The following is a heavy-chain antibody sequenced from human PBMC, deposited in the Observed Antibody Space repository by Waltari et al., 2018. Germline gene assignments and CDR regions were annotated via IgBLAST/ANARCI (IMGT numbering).Heavy chain of an antibody. CDR3: ARVSPYDSSPEYYFDY. CDR2: IIPIFGTA. CDR1: GGTFSSYA. D-gene: IGHD3-22*01. Sequence: QVQLVQSGAEVKKPGSSVKVSCKASGGTFSSYAISWVRQAPGPGLEWKGGIIPIFGTANYAQKFQGRVTITADESTSTAYMELSSLRSEDTAVYYCARVSPYDSSPEYYFDYWGQGTLVTVSS. J-gene: IGHJ4*02. V-gene: IGHV1-69*01.